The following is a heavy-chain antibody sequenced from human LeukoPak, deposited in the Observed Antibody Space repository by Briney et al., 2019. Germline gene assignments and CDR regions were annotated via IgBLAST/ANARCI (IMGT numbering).Heavy chain of an antibody. CDR3: ARGRRYFSGRSCYDAFDI. Sequence: SVKVSCKASGGTFSTYAISWVRQAPGQGLEWMGGIIPIFGTANYAQKFQGRVTITTDESTSTAYMELSSLRSEDTAVYYCARGRRYFSGRSCYDAFDIWGQGTMVTVSS. V-gene: IGHV1-69*05. CDR1: GGTFSTYA. D-gene: IGHD2-15*01. J-gene: IGHJ3*02. CDR2: IIPIFGTA.